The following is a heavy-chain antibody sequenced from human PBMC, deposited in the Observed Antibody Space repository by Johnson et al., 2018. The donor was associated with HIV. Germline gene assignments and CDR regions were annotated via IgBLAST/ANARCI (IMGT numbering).Heavy chain of an antibody. V-gene: IGHV3-20*04. Sequence: VQLVESGGGVVQPGRSLRLSCAASGVFFDDYGLSWVRQAPGKGLEWVSGINWNGGSTGYADSVKGRFTISRDNGRNSLYLQMNTLRAEDTAVYYCATLNGHAFDIWGQVTMVTVSS. CDR3: ATLNGHAFDI. J-gene: IGHJ3*02. CDR2: INWNGGST. CDR1: GVFFDDYG.